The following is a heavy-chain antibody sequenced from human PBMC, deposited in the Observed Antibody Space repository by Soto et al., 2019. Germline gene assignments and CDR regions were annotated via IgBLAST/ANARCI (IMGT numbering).Heavy chain of an antibody. CDR3: AKDHGSRCYEIDY. J-gene: IGHJ4*02. CDR1: GFTFSDYA. D-gene: IGHD5-12*01. V-gene: IGHV3-23*01. Sequence: GGSLRLSCASSGFTFSDYAVSRLPQAPGKGLEWVSTISSSGGSTYYADSVKGRFTISRDNSKNTLYLQMNSLRAENTAVYYCAKDHGSRCYEIDYWAQRTFVPVSS. CDR2: ISSSGGST.